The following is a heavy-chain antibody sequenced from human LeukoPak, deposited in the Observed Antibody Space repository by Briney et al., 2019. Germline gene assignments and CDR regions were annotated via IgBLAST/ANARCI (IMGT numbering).Heavy chain of an antibody. Sequence: ASVKISCKASGYTFTSDGISGVRQAPVQGREWMGWISAYNGNTNYAQKLQGRVTMTTDTSTSTAYMELRSLRSDDRAVYYCARDYLAYCGGDCYSGYDYWGQGTLVTVSS. D-gene: IGHD2-21*02. J-gene: IGHJ4*02. V-gene: IGHV1-18*01. CDR2: ISAYNGNT. CDR3: ARDYLAYCGGDCYSGYDY. CDR1: GYTFTSDG.